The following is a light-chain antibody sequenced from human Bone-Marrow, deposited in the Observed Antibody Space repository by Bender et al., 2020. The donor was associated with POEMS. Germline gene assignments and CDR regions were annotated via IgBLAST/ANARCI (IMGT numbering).Light chain of an antibody. V-gene: IGLV2-14*01. CDR3: TSYTGSNTYV. J-gene: IGLJ1*01. CDR2: DVS. CDR1: SSDVGGYKY. Sequence: QSALTQPASVSGSPGQSITISCTGTSSDVGGYKYVSWYQEHPGKAPKLMIYDVSNRPSGVSDRFSGSKSGNTASLTISGLQAEDEAEYYCTSYTGSNTYVFGTGTTVAVL.